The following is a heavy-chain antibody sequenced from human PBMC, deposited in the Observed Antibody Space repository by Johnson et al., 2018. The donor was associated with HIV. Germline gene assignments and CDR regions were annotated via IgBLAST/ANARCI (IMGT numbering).Heavy chain of an antibody. V-gene: IGHV3-20*04. CDR1: GFTFDDYG. Sequence: VQLVESGGGVVRPGGSLRLSCAASGFTFDDYGMNWVRQVPGKGLEWVSGIKWNGDSTGYGASVKGRFTIFRDNSKNPLYLQMNSLRSDDTAVYYCASDYGDYDHAFDIWGRGTVVTVTS. CDR2: IKWNGDST. J-gene: IGHJ3*02. D-gene: IGHD4-17*01. CDR3: ASDYGDYDHAFDI.